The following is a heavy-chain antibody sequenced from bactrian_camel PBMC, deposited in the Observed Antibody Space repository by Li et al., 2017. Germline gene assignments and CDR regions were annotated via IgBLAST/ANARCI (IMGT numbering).Heavy chain of an antibody. CDR2: ISGDGST. J-gene: IGHJ7*01. D-gene: IGHD6*01. Sequence: QVQLVESGGGSVQAGGSLRLSCTASGFTFDDSDMGWYRQAPGNECELVSSISGDGSTYYTDSVNGRFTISKDNAKNTLYLQMNSLKPEDTAMYYCAAEVGRSWDCDFSMTYYGMDTGAMDPRSPSP. V-gene: IGHV3S55*01. CDR1: GFTFDDSD.